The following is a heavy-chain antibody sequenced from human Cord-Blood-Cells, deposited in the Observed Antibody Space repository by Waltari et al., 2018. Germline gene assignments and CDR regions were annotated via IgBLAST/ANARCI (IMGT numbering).Heavy chain of an antibody. D-gene: IGHD3-3*01. CDR3: ARGLGWSADDY. J-gene: IGHJ4*02. Sequence: QVQLQQWGAGLLKSAETLSPTCAVYGGSFSGYYWCWIRQPPGKGLEWIGEINHSGSTHYNPSLKSRVTISVDPSKNLFSLKLSSVPAAYTAGYYCARGLGWSADDYRGQGTLVTVSS. V-gene: IGHV4-34*01. CDR1: GGSFSGYY. CDR2: INHSGST.